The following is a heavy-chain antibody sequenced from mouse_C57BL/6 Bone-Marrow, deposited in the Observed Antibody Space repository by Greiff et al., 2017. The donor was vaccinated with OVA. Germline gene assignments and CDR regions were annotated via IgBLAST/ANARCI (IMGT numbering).Heavy chain of an antibody. D-gene: IGHD2-3*01. CDR1: GYTFTDHT. V-gene: IGHV1-78*01. CDR2: IYPRDGST. J-gene: IGHJ3*01. Sequence: VQRVESDAELVKPGASVKISCKASGYTFTDHTIHWMKQRPEQGLEWIGYIYPRDGSTKYNEKFKGKATLTADKSSSTAYMQLNSLTSEDSAVCFCAGGGGLLRAAGFAYWGQGTLVTVSA. CDR3: AGGGGLLRAAGFAY.